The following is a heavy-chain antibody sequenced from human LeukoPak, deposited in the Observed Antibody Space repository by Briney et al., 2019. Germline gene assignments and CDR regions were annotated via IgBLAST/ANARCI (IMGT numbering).Heavy chain of an antibody. CDR3: AKDRLASVDYDYVWGSYRPNWLDP. Sequence: GGSLRLSCAASGFTFSSYAMSWVRHAPGKGLECVSAISGSGGSTYYAHSVKRRFPISRDNSKNTLYLQMHSLRAEDTAVYYCAKDRLASVDYDYVWGSYRPNWLDPWGQGTLVTVSS. V-gene: IGHV3-23*01. D-gene: IGHD3-16*02. J-gene: IGHJ5*02. CDR1: GFTFSSYA. CDR2: ISGSGGST.